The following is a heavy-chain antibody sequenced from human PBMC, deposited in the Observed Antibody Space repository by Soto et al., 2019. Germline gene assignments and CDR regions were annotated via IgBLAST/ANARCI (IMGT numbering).Heavy chain of an antibody. CDR3: AHGTAVAEDGRIDY. CDR1: GFSLSTSGVG. V-gene: IGHV2-5*02. J-gene: IGHJ4*02. D-gene: IGHD6-19*01. CDR2: IYWDDDK. Sequence: QITLKESGPTLVKPTQTLTLTCTFSGFSLSTSGVGVGWIRQPPGKALEWLALIYWDDDKRYSPSLKSRLTSTKDTSKNQVVLTMTNMDPVDTATYYCAHGTAVAEDGRIDYWGQGTLVTVSS.